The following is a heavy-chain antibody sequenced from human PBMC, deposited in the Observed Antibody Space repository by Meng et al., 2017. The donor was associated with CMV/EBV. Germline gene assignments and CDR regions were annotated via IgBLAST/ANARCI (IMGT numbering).Heavy chain of an antibody. V-gene: IGHV3-7*01. CDR1: GFTFSSYW. J-gene: IGHJ4*02. CDR3: ARGTYQTGYSSGWSQEFDY. CDR2: IKQDGSEK. Sequence: GESLKISCAASGFTFSSYWMSWARQAPGKGLEWVANIKQDGSEKYYVDSVKGRFTISRDNAKNSLYLQMNSLRAEDTAVYYCARGTYQTGYSSGWSQEFDYWGQGTLVTVSS. D-gene: IGHD6-19*01.